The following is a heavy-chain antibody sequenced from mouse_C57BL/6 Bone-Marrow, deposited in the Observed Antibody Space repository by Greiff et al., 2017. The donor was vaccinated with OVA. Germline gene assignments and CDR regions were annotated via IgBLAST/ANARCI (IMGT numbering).Heavy chain of an antibody. Sequence: QVQLKQSGAELARPGASVKLSCKASGYTFTSYGISWVKQRTGQGLEWIGEIYPRSGNTYYNEKFKGKATLTADKSSSTAYMELRSLTSEDSAVYFCARKFYDYFYYFDYWGQGTTLTVSS. CDR3: ARKFYDYFYYFDY. CDR2: IYPRSGNT. D-gene: IGHD2-4*01. V-gene: IGHV1-81*01. J-gene: IGHJ2*01. CDR1: GYTFTSYG.